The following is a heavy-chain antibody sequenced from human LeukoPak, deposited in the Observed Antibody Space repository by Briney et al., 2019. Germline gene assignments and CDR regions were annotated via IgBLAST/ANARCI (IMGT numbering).Heavy chain of an antibody. Sequence: GGSLRLSCTAPGFTFGDYAMSWVRQAPGKGLEWVGFIRCKASGATTEYTASVNGRFTISRDDSKSIAYLQMNSLVTEDTAIYYCTRGYRIDYWGQGTQVTVS. D-gene: IGHD2-15*01. J-gene: IGHJ4*02. CDR1: GFTFGDYA. CDR3: TRGYRIDY. CDR2: IRCKASGATT. V-gene: IGHV3-49*04.